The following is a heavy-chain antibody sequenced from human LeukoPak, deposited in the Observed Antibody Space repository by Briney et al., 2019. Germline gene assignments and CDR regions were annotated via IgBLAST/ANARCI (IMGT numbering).Heavy chain of an antibody. D-gene: IGHD1-1*01. Sequence: SETLSLTCTVSGYSIGSDYYWGWIRQPPVKGLEWIGSIYHSGSTYYNPSLKSRVTISVDTSKNQFSLKLSSVTAADTAVYYCARDLQLVNWFDPWGQGALVTVSS. CDR1: GYSIGSDYY. CDR3: ARDLQLVNWFDP. CDR2: IYHSGST. V-gene: IGHV4-38-2*02. J-gene: IGHJ5*02.